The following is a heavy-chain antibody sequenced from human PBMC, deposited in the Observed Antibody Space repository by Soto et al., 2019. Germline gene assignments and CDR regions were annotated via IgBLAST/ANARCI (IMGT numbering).Heavy chain of an antibody. V-gene: IGHV1-18*01. J-gene: IGHJ6*02. Sequence: ASVKVSCKASGYTFTSYGISWVRQAPGQGLEWMGWINAGNGNTNYAQNLQGRVTLTTDTSTSTAYMELTSLRSNDTAIYYCAMVDVYVTTSPQDVWGQGTTVTVSS. CDR1: GYTFTSYG. D-gene: IGHD3-16*01. CDR2: INAGNGNT. CDR3: AMVDVYVTTSPQDV.